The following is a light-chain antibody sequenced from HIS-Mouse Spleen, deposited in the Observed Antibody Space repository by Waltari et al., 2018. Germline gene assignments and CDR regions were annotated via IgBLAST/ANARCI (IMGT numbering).Light chain of an antibody. CDR3: YSTDSSGNHRV. CDR1: PLPQNS. Sequence: SYELPQPPSVSVSPGQTARITCSGDPLPQNSAHWYQQKSGQAPVLVIYEDSKRTSGIPERFSGSSSGTMATLTISGAQVEEEADYYCYSTDSSGNHRVFGGGTKLTVL. CDR2: EDS. V-gene: IGLV3-10*01. J-gene: IGLJ2*01.